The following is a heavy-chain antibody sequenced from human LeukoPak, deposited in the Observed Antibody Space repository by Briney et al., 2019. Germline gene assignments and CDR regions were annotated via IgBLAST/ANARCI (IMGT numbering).Heavy chain of an antibody. CDR3: ARTIAVAGTPLFDY. V-gene: IGHV1-3*01. Sequence: ASVKVSCKASGYTFTSYGISWVRQAPGQRLEWMGWINAGNGNTKYSQKFQGRVTITRDTSASTAYMELSSLRSEDTAVYYCARTIAVAGTPLFDYWGQGTLVTVSS. J-gene: IGHJ4*02. CDR2: INAGNGNT. D-gene: IGHD6-19*01. CDR1: GYTFTSYG.